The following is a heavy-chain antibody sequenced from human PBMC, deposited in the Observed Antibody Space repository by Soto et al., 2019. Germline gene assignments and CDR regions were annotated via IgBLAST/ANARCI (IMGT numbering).Heavy chain of an antibody. V-gene: IGHV3-21*06. D-gene: IGHD1-7*01. CDR2: ITGNSEYK. CDR3: ARSGELRQTFDS. Sequence: GGSLRLSCVVSGVSFSDYSMNWVRQAPGKGLEWVSLITGNSEYKYYAGSVQGRFTVSRDNAKNSLYLQMDSLTVEDTAVYYCARSGELRQTFDSWGQGTLVTVSS. J-gene: IGHJ4*02. CDR1: GVSFSDYS.